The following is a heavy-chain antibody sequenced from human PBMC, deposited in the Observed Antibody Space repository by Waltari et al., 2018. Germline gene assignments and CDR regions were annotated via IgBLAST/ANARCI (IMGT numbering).Heavy chain of an antibody. Sequence: QVQLVQSGAEVKKPGASVKVSCKVSGYTLTELSMHWVRQAPGKGLEWMGGFDSEDGETIYAPKFQGRVTMTEDTSTDTAHMELSRLRSEDTAVYYWATVTDYYYMDVWGKGTTVTVSS. CDR1: GYTLTELS. CDR2: FDSEDGET. J-gene: IGHJ6*03. V-gene: IGHV1-24*01. CDR3: ATVTDYYYMDV.